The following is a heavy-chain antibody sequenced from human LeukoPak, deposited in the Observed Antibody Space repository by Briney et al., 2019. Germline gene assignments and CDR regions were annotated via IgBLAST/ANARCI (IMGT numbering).Heavy chain of an antibody. CDR2: ISSSGSTI. V-gene: IGHV3-48*03. D-gene: IGHD4-17*01. CDR1: GFTFSSYE. Sequence: GGSLRLSCAASGFTFSSYEMNWVRQAPGKGLEWVSYISSSGSTIYYADSVKGRFTISRDNAKNSLYLQMNSPRAEDTAVYYCARGNDYGDYGYDAFDIWGQGTMVTVAS. CDR3: ARGNDYGDYGYDAFDI. J-gene: IGHJ3*02.